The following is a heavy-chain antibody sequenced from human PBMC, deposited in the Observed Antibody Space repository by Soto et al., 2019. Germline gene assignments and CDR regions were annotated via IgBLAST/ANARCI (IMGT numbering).Heavy chain of an antibody. J-gene: IGHJ4*02. CDR2: ISAYNGNT. Sequence: EASVKASCKASGYTFTCYGISWVRQAPGQGLEWMGWISAYNGNTNYARKLQGRVTMTTDTSTSTAYMELRSLRSDDTAVYYCARDFTYGGYDYWGQGTLVTVSS. V-gene: IGHV1-18*01. CDR3: ARDFTYGGYDY. D-gene: IGHD5-12*01. CDR1: GYTFTCYG.